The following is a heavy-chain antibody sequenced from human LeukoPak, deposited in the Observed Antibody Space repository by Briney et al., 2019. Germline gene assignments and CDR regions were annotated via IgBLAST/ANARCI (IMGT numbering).Heavy chain of an antibody. CDR2: IYPGDSDT. Sequence: GESLKISCKGSGYSFTSHWIGWVRQMPGKGLEWMGIIYPGDSDTTYSPSFQGQVTISADKSISTAFLQWSSLKASDTAMHYCARRDYYGSGSYYYFDYWGQGTLVTVSS. CDR3: ARRDYYGSGSYYYFDY. CDR1: GYSFTSHW. V-gene: IGHV5-51*01. D-gene: IGHD3-10*01. J-gene: IGHJ4*02.